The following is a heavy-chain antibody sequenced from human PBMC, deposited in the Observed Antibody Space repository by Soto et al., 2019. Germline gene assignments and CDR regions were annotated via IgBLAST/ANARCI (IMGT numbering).Heavy chain of an antibody. CDR1: GYTFTSNY. J-gene: IGHJ4*02. CDR3: ARDPAGHTVVSLIYFDY. CDR2: INPGGGST. D-gene: IGHD2-15*01. V-gene: IGHV1-46*01. Sequence: GASVKVSCKASGYTFTSNYIHWVRQAPGQGLEWMGVINPGGGSTTYSQMFQGRITMTRDTSTGTVYMELSSLRSEDTAVYYCARDPAGHTVVSLIYFDYWGQGALVTV.